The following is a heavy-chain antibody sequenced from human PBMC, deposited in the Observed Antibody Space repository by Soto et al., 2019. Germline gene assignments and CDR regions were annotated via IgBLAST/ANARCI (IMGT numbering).Heavy chain of an antibody. CDR1: GGSISSSSYY. V-gene: IGHV4-39*01. CDR2: IYYSGST. Sequence: QLQLQESGPGLVKPSETLSLTCTVSGGSISSSSYYWGWIRQPPGKGLEWIGSIYYSGSTYYNQCLRSRVTIAVDTSKNQFSRNLSSVTAADTAVYYCARHEAAVVTVNDYFDYWGQGTLVTVSS. D-gene: IGHD2-21*02. CDR3: ARHEAAVVTVNDYFDY. J-gene: IGHJ4*02.